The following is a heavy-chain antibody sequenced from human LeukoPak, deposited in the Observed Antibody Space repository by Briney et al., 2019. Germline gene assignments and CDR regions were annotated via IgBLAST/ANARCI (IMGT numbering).Heavy chain of an antibody. V-gene: IGHV1-8*01. CDR3: ARRGEGVYCSGGSCYHEYFQH. Sequence: GASVKVSCKASGYIFTSYDINWVRQATGQGLEWMGWMNPNSGNTGYAQKFQGRVTMTRNTSISTAYMELSSLRSEDTAVYYCARRGEGVYCSGGSCYHEYFQHWGQGTLVTVSS. CDR2: MNPNSGNT. CDR1: GYIFTSYD. D-gene: IGHD2-15*01. J-gene: IGHJ1*01.